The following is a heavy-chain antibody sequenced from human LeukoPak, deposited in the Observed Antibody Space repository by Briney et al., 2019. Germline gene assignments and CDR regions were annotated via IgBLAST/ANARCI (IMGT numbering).Heavy chain of an antibody. CDR2: IGTAGDT. CDR3: ARAGRYYYYMDV. V-gene: IGHV3-13*01. Sequence: GGSLRLSCAASGFTFSSYDMHWVHQATGKGLEWVSAIGTAGDTYYPGSVKGRFTISRENAKNSLYLQMNSLRAGDTAVYYCARAGRYYYYMDVWGKGTTVTISS. J-gene: IGHJ6*03. CDR1: GFTFSSYD.